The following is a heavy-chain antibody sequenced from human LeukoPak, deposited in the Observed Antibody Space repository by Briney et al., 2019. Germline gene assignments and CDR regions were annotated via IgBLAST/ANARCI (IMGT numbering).Heavy chain of an antibody. CDR2: IDWDDDK. CDR1: GFSLSTSGMC. V-gene: IGHV2-70*11. Sequence: SGPTLVNPTQTLTLTCTFSGFSLSTSGMCVSWIRQPPGKALEWLARIDWDDDKYYSTSLKTRLTISKDTSKNQVVLTMTNMDPVDTATYYCARTPDSSGYYDPNFDYWGQGTLVTVSS. J-gene: IGHJ4*02. D-gene: IGHD3-22*01. CDR3: ARTPDSSGYYDPNFDY.